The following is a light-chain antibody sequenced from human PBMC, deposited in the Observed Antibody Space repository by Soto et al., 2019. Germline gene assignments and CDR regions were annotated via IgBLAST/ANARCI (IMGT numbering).Light chain of an antibody. CDR2: KAS. CDR1: QTISSW. CDR3: QQYNSYPLT. Sequence: DIQMTQSPSTLSASVGDRVTITCRASQTISSWLAWYQQKPGQAPKLLIYKASSLESVVPSRFSGSGSGTEFTLTISGLQPDDFATYYCQQYNSYPLTFGGGTKVEIK. V-gene: IGKV1-5*03. J-gene: IGKJ4*01.